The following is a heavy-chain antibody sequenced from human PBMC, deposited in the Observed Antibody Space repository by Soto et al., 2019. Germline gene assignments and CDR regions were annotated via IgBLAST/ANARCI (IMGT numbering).Heavy chain of an antibody. J-gene: IGHJ4*02. CDR1: GGSVSSGSYY. V-gene: IGHV4-61*01. Sequence: QVQLQESGPGLVKPSETLSLTCTVSGGSVSSGSYYWSWIRQPPGKGLEWIGYIYYSGSTNYNPSLKSRVTISVDTSKNQFSLKLSSVTAADTAVYYCARLGYYYGSGSDYWGQGTLVTVS. CDR2: IYYSGST. CDR3: ARLGYYYGSGSDY. D-gene: IGHD3-10*01.